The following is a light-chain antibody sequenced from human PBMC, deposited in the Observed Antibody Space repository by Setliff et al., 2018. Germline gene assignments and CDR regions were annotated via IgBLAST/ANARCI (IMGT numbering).Light chain of an antibody. Sequence: QSALTQPPSASGSPGQSVTISCTGTSSDVGGYNYVSWYQQHPGKALKLMIYEVSKRPSGVPDRFSGSKSGNTASLTVSGLQAEDEADYYCSSYAGSNIFFGTGTKVTVL. V-gene: IGLV2-8*01. CDR1: SSDVGGYNY. CDR3: SSYAGSNIF. J-gene: IGLJ1*01. CDR2: EVS.